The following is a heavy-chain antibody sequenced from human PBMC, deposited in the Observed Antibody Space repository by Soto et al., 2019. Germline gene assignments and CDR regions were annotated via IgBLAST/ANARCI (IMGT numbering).Heavy chain of an antibody. Sequence: QVQLVQSGAEVKKPGSSVKVSCKASGGTFSSYSISWVRQAPGQGLEWMGRIIPILGLANYAQKLQGRVTISAAKGTSTVYLALSRVISEYSAVYYCRSHMKCSGGSGYLSYFDYWGQGPRVTVPS. J-gene: IGHJ4*02. CDR2: IIPILGLA. CDR3: RSHMKCSGGSGYLSYFDY. V-gene: IGHV1-69*02. CDR1: GGTFSSYS. D-gene: IGHD2-15*01.